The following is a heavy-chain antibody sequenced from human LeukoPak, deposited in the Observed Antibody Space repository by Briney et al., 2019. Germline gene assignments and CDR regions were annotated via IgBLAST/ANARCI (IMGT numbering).Heavy chain of an antibody. Sequence: SSQTLSLTCTVSGGSISSGGYYWSWIRQHPGKGLEWIGYIYYSGSTYYNPSLKSRVTISVDTSKNQFSLKLSYVTAADTAVYYCAREGAYGSGSYAWFDPWGQGTLATVSS. J-gene: IGHJ5*02. CDR1: GGSISSGGYY. CDR2: IYYSGST. CDR3: AREGAYGSGSYAWFDP. V-gene: IGHV4-31*03. D-gene: IGHD3-10*01.